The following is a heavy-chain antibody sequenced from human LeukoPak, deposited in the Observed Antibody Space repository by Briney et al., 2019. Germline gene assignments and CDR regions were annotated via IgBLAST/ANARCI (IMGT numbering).Heavy chain of an antibody. J-gene: IGHJ6*02. CDR3: AREQIIPQEYYYYGMDV. Sequence: SVKVSCKASGGTFSSYAISWVRQAPGQGLEWMGGIIPIFGTANYAQKFQGRVTITADESTSTAYMELSSLRSEDTAVYYCAREQIIPQEYYYYGMDVWGQGTTVTVSS. CDR2: IIPIFGTA. V-gene: IGHV1-69*13. CDR1: GGTFSSYA.